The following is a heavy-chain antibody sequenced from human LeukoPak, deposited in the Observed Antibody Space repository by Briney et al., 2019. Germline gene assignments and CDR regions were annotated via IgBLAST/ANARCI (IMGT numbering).Heavy chain of an antibody. V-gene: IGHV3-43D*04. CDR2: INWNAGST. CDR1: GFTFHDYA. CDR3: AKGGGGGYSYGYGQLDY. J-gene: IGHJ4*02. Sequence: PGGSLRLSCAASGFTFHDYAMYWVRQAQGKGLEWVSLINWNAGSTYYADSAKGRFTISRDNSKNSLYLQMNSLRAEDTAMYYWAKGGGGGYSYGYGQLDYWGQGTLVTVSS. D-gene: IGHD5-18*01.